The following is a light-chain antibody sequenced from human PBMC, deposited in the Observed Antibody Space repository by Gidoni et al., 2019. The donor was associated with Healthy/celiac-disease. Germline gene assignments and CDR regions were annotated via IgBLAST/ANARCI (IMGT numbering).Light chain of an antibody. CDR3: QQYNSYSPT. V-gene: IGKV1-5*01. Sequence: DIQMTQSPSTLSASVGSRVTITCRASQSSSSWLAWYQQKPGKAPKLLIYDASSLESGVPSRFSGSGSGTEFTLTISSLHPDDFATYYCQQYNSYSPTFGQGTKLEIK. CDR2: DAS. J-gene: IGKJ2*01. CDR1: QSSSSW.